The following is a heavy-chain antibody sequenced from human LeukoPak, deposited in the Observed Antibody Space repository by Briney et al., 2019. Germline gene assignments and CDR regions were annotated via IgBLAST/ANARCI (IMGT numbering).Heavy chain of an antibody. CDR3: ARGMRFSGAAAV. D-gene: IGHD6-13*01. CDR2: IYTSGST. J-gene: IGHJ4*02. CDR1: GGSISSGGYY. V-gene: IGHV4-61*02. Sequence: SETLSLTCTVSGGSISSGGYYWSWIRQHPGKGLEWIGRIYTSGSTNYNPSLKSRVTMSVDTSKNQFSLKLSSVTAADTAVYYCARGMRFSGAAAVWGQGTLVTVSS.